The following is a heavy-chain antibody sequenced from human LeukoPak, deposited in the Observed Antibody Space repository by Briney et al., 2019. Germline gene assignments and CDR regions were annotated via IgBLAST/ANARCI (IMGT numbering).Heavy chain of an antibody. CDR1: GFTFSRYW. CDR3: ARAREAPANVFPDH. CDR2: INQDGSEK. Sequence: GGSLRLSCAASGFTFSRYWTTWVRQSPGKGLEGVANINQDGSEKYYGDSVTGRFTISRDNAENSLFLQMNSLRADDTGVYYCARAREAPANVFPDHWGQGVVVTVSS. D-gene: IGHD2-15*01. J-gene: IGHJ4*02. V-gene: IGHV3-7*01.